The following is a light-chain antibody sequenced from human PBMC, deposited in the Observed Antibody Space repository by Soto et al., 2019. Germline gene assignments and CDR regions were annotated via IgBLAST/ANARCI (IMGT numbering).Light chain of an antibody. J-gene: IGLJ1*01. CDR3: NSYAGSNTYI. CDR2: EVN. Sequence: QSALTQPPSASGSPGQSVTISCTGTSSDVGSYNFVSWYQHHPGKAPKLIIYEVNKRPSGVPNRFSGSKSGSTAFLTVSGLQTEDEADYYCNSYAGSNTYIFGTGTKLTVL. V-gene: IGLV2-8*01. CDR1: SSDVGSYNF.